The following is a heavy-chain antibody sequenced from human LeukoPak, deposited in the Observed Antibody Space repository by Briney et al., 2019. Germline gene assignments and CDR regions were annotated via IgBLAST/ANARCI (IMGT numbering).Heavy chain of an antibody. V-gene: IGHV3-23*01. CDR1: GFTSSNAW. CDR3: AKDMIRFDY. D-gene: IGHD3-16*01. Sequence: PGGSLRLSCAASGFTSSNAWMSWVRQAPGKGLEWVSAISGSGGSTYYADSVKGRFTISRDNSKNTLYLQMNSLRAEDTAVYYRAKDMIRFDYWGQGTLVTVSS. J-gene: IGHJ4*02. CDR2: ISGSGGST.